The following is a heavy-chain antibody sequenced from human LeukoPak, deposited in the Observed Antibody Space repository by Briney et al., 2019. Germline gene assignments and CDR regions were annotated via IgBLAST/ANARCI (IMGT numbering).Heavy chain of an antibody. V-gene: IGHV1-2*06. CDR2: INPNSGGT. CDR1: GYTFTGYY. CDR3: ARDLGRGRYNWFDP. Sequence: ASVKVSFKASGYTFTGYYMHWVRQAPGQGLEWMGRINPNSGGTNYAQKFQGRVTITRDTSISTAYMELSRLRSDDTAVYYCARDLGRGRYNWFDPWGQGTLVTVSS. D-gene: IGHD3-16*01. J-gene: IGHJ5*02.